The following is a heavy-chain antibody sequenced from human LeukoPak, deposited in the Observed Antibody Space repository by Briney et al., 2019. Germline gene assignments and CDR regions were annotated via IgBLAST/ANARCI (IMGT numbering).Heavy chain of an antibody. CDR1: GGSISSSSYY. J-gene: IGHJ4*02. CDR3: ARAITMVRGVIAPVPYYFDY. Sequence: SETLSLTCTVSGGSISSSSYYWGWIRQPPGKGLEWIGSIYYSGSTYYNPSLKSRVTISVDTSKNQFSLKLSSVTAADTAVYYCARAITMVRGVIAPVPYYFDYWGQGTLVTVSS. CDR2: IYYSGST. V-gene: IGHV4-39*07. D-gene: IGHD3-10*01.